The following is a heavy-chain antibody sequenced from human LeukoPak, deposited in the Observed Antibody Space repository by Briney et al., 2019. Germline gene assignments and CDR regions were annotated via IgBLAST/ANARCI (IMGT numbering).Heavy chain of an antibody. Sequence: TETLSLTCAVYGGSFSGYYWSWIRQPPGKGLEWIGEINHSGSTNYNPSLKSRVTISVDTSKNQFSLKLSSVTAADTAVYYCARAPRGYYYDSSGYYYRYNWFDPWGQGTLVTVSS. V-gene: IGHV4-34*01. CDR2: INHSGST. J-gene: IGHJ5*02. CDR3: ARAPRGYYYDSSGYYYRYNWFDP. D-gene: IGHD3-22*01. CDR1: GGSFSGYY.